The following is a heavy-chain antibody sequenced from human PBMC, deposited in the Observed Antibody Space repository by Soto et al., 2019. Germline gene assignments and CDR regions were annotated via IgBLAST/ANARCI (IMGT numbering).Heavy chain of an antibody. V-gene: IGHV3-23*01. Sequence: GSLSRSCAASGFTFSIYAMSWVLQAPGKGLEWVSAISGSGGSTYYADSVKGRFTISRDNSKNTLYLQMNSLRAEDTAVYYCAKGPYSGYHYYFDYWGQGTLVTVSS. CDR2: ISGSGGST. CDR1: GFTFSIYA. CDR3: AKGPYSGYHYYFDY. J-gene: IGHJ4*02. D-gene: IGHD5-12*01.